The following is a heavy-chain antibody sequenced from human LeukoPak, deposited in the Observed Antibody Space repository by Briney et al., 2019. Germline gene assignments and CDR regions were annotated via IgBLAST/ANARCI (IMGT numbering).Heavy chain of an antibody. J-gene: IGHJ4*02. CDR1: GYIFHGYY. V-gene: IGHV1-2*02. D-gene: IGHD3-22*01. Sequence: ASVKVSCEASGYIFHGYYVHWVRQAPGQGLEWMGWINPNSGGTNYVQKFQGRVTMTRDTSISTAYMDLSRLRSDDTAVYYCVRGDSSPYVYFDYWGQGTLVTVSS. CDR3: VRGDSSPYVYFDY. CDR2: INPNSGGT.